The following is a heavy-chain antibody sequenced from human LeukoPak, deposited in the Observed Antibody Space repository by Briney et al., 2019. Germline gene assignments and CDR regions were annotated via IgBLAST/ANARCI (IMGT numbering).Heavy chain of an antibody. CDR3: ARAAYSYVRNPFDY. CDR2: IDYSGST. D-gene: IGHD5-18*01. Sequence: PSETLSLTCAVSSESISSGGYSWSWIRQPPGKGLEWIGYIDYSGSTYYNPSLKSRFTISEDMSKNQLSLKLTSVTAADTAVYYCARAAYSYVRNPFDYWGQGTLVTVSS. V-gene: IGHV4-30-4*07. CDR1: SESISSGGYS. J-gene: IGHJ4*02.